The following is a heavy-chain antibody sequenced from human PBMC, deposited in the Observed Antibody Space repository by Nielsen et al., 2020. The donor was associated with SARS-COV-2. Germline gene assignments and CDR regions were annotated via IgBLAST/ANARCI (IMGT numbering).Heavy chain of an antibody. Sequence: GESLKISCAASGFTFSDYYMSWIRQAPGKGLEWVSYISSSSYTNYADSVKGRFTISRDNAKNSLYLQMNSLRAEDTAVYYCARVFAYYDSSGPIDYWGQGTLVTVSS. CDR3: ARVFAYYDSSGPIDY. D-gene: IGHD3-22*01. CDR1: GFTFSDYY. J-gene: IGHJ4*02. CDR2: ISSSSYT. V-gene: IGHV3-11*05.